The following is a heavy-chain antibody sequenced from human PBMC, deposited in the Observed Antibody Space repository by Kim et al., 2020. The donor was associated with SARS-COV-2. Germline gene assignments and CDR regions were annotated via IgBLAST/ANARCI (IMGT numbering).Heavy chain of an antibody. CDR1: GFTFSDYY. CDR3: VRLGWELQEDWFDP. J-gene: IGHJ5*02. CDR2: ISSSGSTI. Sequence: GGSLRLSCAASGFTFSDYYMSWIRQAPGKGLEWVSYISSSGSTIYYADSVKGRFTISRDNAKNSLYLQMNSLRAEDTAVYYCVRLGWELQEDWFDPWGQGTLVTVSS. D-gene: IGHD1-26*01. V-gene: IGHV3-11*01.